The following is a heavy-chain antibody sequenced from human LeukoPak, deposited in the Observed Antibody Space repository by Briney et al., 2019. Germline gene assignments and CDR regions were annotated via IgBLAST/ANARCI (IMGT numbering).Heavy chain of an antibody. Sequence: ASVKVSCKASGYTFTGYYMHWVRQAPGQGLEWMGWINPDSGGTNYAQKFQGRVTMTRDTSISTAYMELSRLRSDDTAVYYCATYASGSGRSDYWGQGTLVTVSS. D-gene: IGHD3-10*01. CDR2: INPDSGGT. CDR3: ATYASGSGRSDY. CDR1: GYTFTGYY. V-gene: IGHV1-2*02. J-gene: IGHJ4*02.